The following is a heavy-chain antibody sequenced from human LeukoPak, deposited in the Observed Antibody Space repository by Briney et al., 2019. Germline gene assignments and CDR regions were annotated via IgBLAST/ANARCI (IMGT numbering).Heavy chain of an antibody. V-gene: IGHV3-23*01. Sequence: GGSLRLSCAASGFTFSSHLMHWVRQAPGKGLEWVSAISGSGGSTYYADSVKGRFTISRDNSKNTLYLQMNSLRAEDTAVYYCAKGLRFLEWLSNDAFDIWGQGTMVTVSS. CDR3: AKGLRFLEWLSNDAFDI. CDR1: GFTFSSHL. J-gene: IGHJ3*02. D-gene: IGHD3-3*01. CDR2: ISGSGGST.